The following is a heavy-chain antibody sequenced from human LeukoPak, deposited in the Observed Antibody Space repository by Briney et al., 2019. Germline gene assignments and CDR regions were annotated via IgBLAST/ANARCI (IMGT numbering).Heavy chain of an antibody. J-gene: IGHJ4*02. CDR3: ARAMYYYDSSGYYPTLGY. CDR2: INPNSGGT. CDR1: GYTFTGYY. D-gene: IGHD3-22*01. V-gene: IGHV1-2*02. Sequence: GASVKVSCKASGYTFTGYYMHWVRQAPGQGLEWMGWINPNSGGTNYAQKFQGRVTMTRDTSISTAYMELSRLRSDDTAVYYCARAMYYYDSSGYYPTLGYWGQGILVTVSS.